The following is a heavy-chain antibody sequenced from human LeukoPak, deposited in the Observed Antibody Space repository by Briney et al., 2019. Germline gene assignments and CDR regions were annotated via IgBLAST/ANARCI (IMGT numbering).Heavy chain of an antibody. Sequence: SETLSLTCAVYGGSFSGYYWSWIRQPPGKGLEWIGEINHSGSTNYNPSLKSRVTISVDTSKNQFSLKLSSVTAADTAVYYCARAYYDFWSGYRGFYDYWGQGTLVTVSS. CDR3: ARAYYDFWSGYRGFYDY. V-gene: IGHV4-34*01. CDR1: GGSFSGYY. D-gene: IGHD3-3*01. CDR2: INHSGST. J-gene: IGHJ4*02.